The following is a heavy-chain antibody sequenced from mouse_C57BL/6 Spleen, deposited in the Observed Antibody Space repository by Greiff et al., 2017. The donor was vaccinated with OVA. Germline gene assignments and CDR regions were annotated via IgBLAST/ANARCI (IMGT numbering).Heavy chain of an antibody. CDR3: AKRGFTTVFYFDV. J-gene: IGHJ1*03. D-gene: IGHD1-1*01. CDR1: GYTFTSYG. CDR2: IYPRSGNT. Sequence: QVQLQQSGAELARPGASVKLSCKASGYTFTSYGISWVKQRTGQGLEWIGEIYPRSGNTYYNEKFKGKATLTADESSSTAYMELRSLTSEDSAVYFCAKRGFTTVFYFDVWGTGTTVTVSS. V-gene: IGHV1-81*01.